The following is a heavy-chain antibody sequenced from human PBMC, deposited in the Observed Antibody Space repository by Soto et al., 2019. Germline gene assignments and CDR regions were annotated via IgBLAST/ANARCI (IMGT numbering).Heavy chain of an antibody. J-gene: IGHJ6*02. CDR2: INSDGSST. D-gene: IGHD3-9*01. CDR1: GFTFSSYW. Sequence: GGSLRLSCAASGFTFSSYWMHWVRQAPGKGLVWVSRINSDGSSTSYADSVKGRFTISRDNAKNTLYLQMNSLRAEDTAVYYCATDWLPIPLLRYYYYGMDVWGQGTTVTVS. V-gene: IGHV3-74*01. CDR3: ATDWLPIPLLRYYYYGMDV.